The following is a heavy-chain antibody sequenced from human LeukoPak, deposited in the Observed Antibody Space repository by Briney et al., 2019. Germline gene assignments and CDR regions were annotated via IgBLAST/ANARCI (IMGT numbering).Heavy chain of an antibody. CDR3: ARDSGEYYFDY. J-gene: IGHJ4*02. Sequence: ASVKVSCKASGYTFTRYAMHGVRQTPGQRLEWMGWINAGNGDTKYSQKFQGRVTITRDTSASTAYMELSSLRSEDTAVYYCARDSGEYYFDYWGQGTLVTVSS. CDR2: INAGNGDT. D-gene: IGHD2-15*01. V-gene: IGHV1-3*01. CDR1: GYTFTRYA.